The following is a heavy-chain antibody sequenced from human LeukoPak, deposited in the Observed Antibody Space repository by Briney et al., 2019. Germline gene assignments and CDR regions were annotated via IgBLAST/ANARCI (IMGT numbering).Heavy chain of an antibody. Sequence: SETLSLTCTVSGGSISSGSYYWSWIRQPAGKGLEWIGRIYASGSTKYNPSLKSRVTISVDTSKNQFSLKLSSVTAADTAVYYCARRTYFYDSSGYYFDYWGQGTLVTVSS. CDR3: ARRTYFYDSSGYYFDY. CDR1: GGSISSGSYY. J-gene: IGHJ4*02. CDR2: IYASGST. D-gene: IGHD3-22*01. V-gene: IGHV4-61*02.